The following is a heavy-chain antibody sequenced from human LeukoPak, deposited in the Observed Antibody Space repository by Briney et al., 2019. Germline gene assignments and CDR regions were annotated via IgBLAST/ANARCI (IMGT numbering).Heavy chain of an antibody. CDR1: GFTFSNYR. Sequence: GGSLRLSCAASGFTFSNYRMHWVRQAPGKGLEWVAVISYDGGHKYYADSVKGRFTISRDNSENTLYLQMNSLRAEDTAVYYCAKGQRRHVDIVATTPFDYWGQGTLVTVSS. J-gene: IGHJ4*02. D-gene: IGHD5-12*01. CDR2: ISYDGGHK. V-gene: IGHV3-30*18. CDR3: AKGQRRHVDIVATTPFDY.